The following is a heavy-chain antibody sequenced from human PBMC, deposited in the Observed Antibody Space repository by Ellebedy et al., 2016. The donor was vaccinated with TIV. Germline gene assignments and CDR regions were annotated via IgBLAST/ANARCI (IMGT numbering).Heavy chain of an antibody. Sequence: MPSETLSLTCSVSGGSINNYYWTWIRQPPGQGLEWIGDIHHSGNSHIHPSLKSRVTLSLDTSKNQFSLDLSSVTAADTATYYCARALGRYGMDVWGQGTTVTVSS. CDR2: IHHSGNS. CDR3: ARALGRYGMDV. J-gene: IGHJ6*02. V-gene: IGHV4-59*01. CDR1: GGSINNYY.